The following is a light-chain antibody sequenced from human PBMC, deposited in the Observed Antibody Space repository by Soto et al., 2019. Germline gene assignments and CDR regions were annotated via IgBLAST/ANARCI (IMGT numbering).Light chain of an antibody. CDR2: GNS. J-gene: IGLJ2*01. Sequence: QSLLTQPPSVSGAPGQRVTISCTGSSSNIGAGYDVHWYQQLPGTAPKLLIYGNSNRPSGVPDRFSGSKSGTSASLPITGLQAEDEADYYCQSYDSSLIVGFGGGTKLTVL. CDR1: SSNIGAGYD. V-gene: IGLV1-40*01. CDR3: QSYDSSLIVG.